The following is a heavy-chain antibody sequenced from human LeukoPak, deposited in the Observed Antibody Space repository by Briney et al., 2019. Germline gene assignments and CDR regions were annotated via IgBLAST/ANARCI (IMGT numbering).Heavy chain of an antibody. CDR2: IYYSGST. D-gene: IGHD4-17*01. J-gene: IGHJ5*02. CDR1: GGSISSYY. CDR3: ARRVGTTNNWFDP. Sequence: SETLSLTCTVSGGSISSYYWSWIRQPPGKGLEWIGYIYYSGSTNYNPSLKSRVTISVDTSKNQFSLKLSSVTAADTAVYYCARRVGTTNNWFDPWGQGTLVTVSS. V-gene: IGHV4-59*08.